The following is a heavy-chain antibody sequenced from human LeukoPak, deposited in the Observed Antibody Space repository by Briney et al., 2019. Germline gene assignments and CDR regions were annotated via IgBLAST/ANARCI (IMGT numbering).Heavy chain of an antibody. Sequence: SGGSLRLSCAASGFTFSSYAMSWVRQAPGKGLEWVSAISGSGGSTYYADSVKGRFTISRDNSKNTLYLQMNSLRAEDTAVYYCARGIVEMATQNEYYFDYWGQGTLVTVSS. V-gene: IGHV3-23*01. CDR1: GFTFSSYA. CDR3: ARGIVEMATQNEYYFDY. D-gene: IGHD5-24*01. CDR2: ISGSGGST. J-gene: IGHJ4*02.